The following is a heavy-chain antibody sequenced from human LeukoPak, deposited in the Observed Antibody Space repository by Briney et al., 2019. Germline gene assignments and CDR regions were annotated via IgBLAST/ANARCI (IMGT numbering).Heavy chain of an antibody. Sequence: PGGSLRLSCAASGFTFSSYWMHWVRQAPGKGLVWVSRINSDGGSTSYADSVKGRFTISRDNAKNTLYLQMNSLRAEDTAVYYCARDFYDFWSGSLFQHWGQGTLVTVSS. D-gene: IGHD3-3*01. V-gene: IGHV3-74*01. CDR1: GFTFSSYW. CDR2: INSDGGST. J-gene: IGHJ1*01. CDR3: ARDFYDFWSGSLFQH.